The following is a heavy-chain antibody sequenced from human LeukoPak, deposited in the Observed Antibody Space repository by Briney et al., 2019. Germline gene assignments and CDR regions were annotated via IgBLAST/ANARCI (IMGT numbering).Heavy chain of an antibody. Sequence: PGGSLRLSCSASGFSLSDYVMSWVRQAPGKGLEWVSSISSSSSHIYYADPVKGRFTISRDNAENSLYLHMNSLTAEDTALYYCVSAYGSSSAAFWGQGTLVTVSS. V-gene: IGHV3-21*01. CDR2: ISSSSSHI. CDR3: VSAYGSSSAAF. CDR1: GFSLSDYV. J-gene: IGHJ4*02. D-gene: IGHD6-6*01.